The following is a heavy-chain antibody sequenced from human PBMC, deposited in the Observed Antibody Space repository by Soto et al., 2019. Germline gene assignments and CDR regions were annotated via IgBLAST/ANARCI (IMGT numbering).Heavy chain of an antibody. CDR3: ARVNFDEPFDS. CDR2: FNPKNGNT. Sequence: QVHLVQSAAEVKRPGASVKVSCKASGYTFTNYGINWLRQARGQGIEWMGWFNPKNGNTNYAQTFEGRVTLTTDTSTSTAFMELSNLRSDDTAFYYCARVNFDEPFDSWGQGTLVTVSS. CDR1: GYTFTNYG. V-gene: IGHV1-18*01. J-gene: IGHJ4*02.